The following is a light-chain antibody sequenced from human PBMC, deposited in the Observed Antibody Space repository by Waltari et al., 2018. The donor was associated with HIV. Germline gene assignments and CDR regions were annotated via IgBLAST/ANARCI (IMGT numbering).Light chain of an antibody. CDR1: SSNFGAGFD. CDR2: ANP. V-gene: IGLV1-40*01. CDR3: QSYDRTLGVV. Sequence: QSVLTQPPSVSGAPGQRVTISCTGSSSNFGAGFDVHWYQQLPGSAPHLLIYANPNRPAGVPARFSGSRAGTSASLAITGLQAEDEADYYCQSYDRTLGVVFGGGTKLTVL. J-gene: IGLJ2*01.